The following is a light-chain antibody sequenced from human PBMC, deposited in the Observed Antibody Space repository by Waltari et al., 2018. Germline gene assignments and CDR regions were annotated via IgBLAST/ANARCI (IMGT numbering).Light chain of an antibody. V-gene: IGLV2-11*01. CDR1: SSDVGGYNY. CDR3: CSYAGSYTWV. Sequence: QSALTQPRSVSGSPGQSVTISCTGTSSDVGGYNYVSWYQPHPGKAPKLMIYDVSKRPSGVPVRFSGSKSGNTASLTISGLQAEDEADYYCCSYAGSYTWVFGGGTKVTVL. CDR2: DVS. J-gene: IGLJ3*02.